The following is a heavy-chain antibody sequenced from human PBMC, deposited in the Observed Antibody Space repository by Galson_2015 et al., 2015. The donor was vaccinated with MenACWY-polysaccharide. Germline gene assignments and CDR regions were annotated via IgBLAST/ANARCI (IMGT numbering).Heavy chain of an antibody. Sequence: SLRLSCAVSGFTFSRYWMHWVRHAPGKGLVWVSRVNSDGTSSTYAESVKGRFSISRDNAKNTVYLQMNSLRAEDTAVYYCVRGGDSDVDFDHWGQGTLVSVSS. CDR2: VNSDGTSS. CDR1: GFTFSRYW. D-gene: IGHD4-17*01. J-gene: IGHJ4*02. V-gene: IGHV3-74*03. CDR3: VRGGDSDVDFDH.